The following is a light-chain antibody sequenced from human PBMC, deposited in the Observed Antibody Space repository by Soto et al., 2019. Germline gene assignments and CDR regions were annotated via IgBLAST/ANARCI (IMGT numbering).Light chain of an antibody. CDR2: GVS. J-gene: IGKJ5*01. CDR3: QQRSNWLS. CDR1: QSITTY. Sequence: PGQRATLSCRASQSITTYLAWYQVKPGQAPRLLIYGVSSRAAGIPDRFSGSGSGTDFTLTISRLEPEDFAVYYCQQRSNWLSFGQGTRLEIK. V-gene: IGKV3-11*01.